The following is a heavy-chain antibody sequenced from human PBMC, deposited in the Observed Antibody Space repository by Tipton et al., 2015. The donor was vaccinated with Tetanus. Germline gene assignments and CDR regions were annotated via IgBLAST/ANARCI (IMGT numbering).Heavy chain of an antibody. CDR1: GASISNNFFY. V-gene: IGHV4-39*02. CDR3: SSGSGTAISED. Sequence: TLSLTCTVSGASISNNFFYWGWIRQSPGRGLEWIGTIHFGGDTAYNPSLRSRVTISVDTSRNHASLKMTSVTAADTALYYCSSGSGTAISEDWGQGTLVTVSS. J-gene: IGHJ4*02. D-gene: IGHD1-7*01. CDR2: IHFGGDT.